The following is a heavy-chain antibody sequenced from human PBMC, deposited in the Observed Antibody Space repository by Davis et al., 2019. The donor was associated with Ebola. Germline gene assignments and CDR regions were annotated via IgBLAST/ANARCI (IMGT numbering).Heavy chain of an antibody. Sequence: MPSETLSLTCAVYGGSFSSYYWGWIRQPPGKGLEWIGSIYYSGSTYYNPSLKSRVTISVDTSKNQFSLNLSSVTAADTAVYYCASRGDYGDYGPDYWGQGTLVTVSS. CDR1: GGSFSSYY. CDR3: ASRGDYGDYGPDY. CDR2: IYYSGST. V-gene: IGHV4-39*01. J-gene: IGHJ4*02. D-gene: IGHD4-17*01.